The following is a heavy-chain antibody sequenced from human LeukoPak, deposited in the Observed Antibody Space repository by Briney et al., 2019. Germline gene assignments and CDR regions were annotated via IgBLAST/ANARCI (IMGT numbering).Heavy chain of an antibody. CDR3: PKHLTATNTYIFFGLDV. CDR1: GFSFKDYG. CDR2: INWNGAGT. D-gene: IGHD1-26*01. Sequence: PGGSLRLSCAATGFSFKDYGMHWVRQPPGKGLEWVSAINWNGAGTDYADSVKGRFTISRDNAKNSLYLQLSSLRPEDTALYYCPKHLTATNTYIFFGLDVWGQGTSVTVSS. J-gene: IGHJ6*02. V-gene: IGHV3-9*01.